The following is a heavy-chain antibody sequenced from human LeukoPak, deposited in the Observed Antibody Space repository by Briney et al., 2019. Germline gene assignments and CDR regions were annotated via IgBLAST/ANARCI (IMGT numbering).Heavy chain of an antibody. CDR1: GGSFSGYY. CDR3: ARGVWSGYYYYDY. V-gene: IGHV4-34*01. Sequence: SETLSLTCAVYGGSFSGYYWSWIRQPPGKGLEWIGEINHSGSTNYNPSLKSRVTISVDTSKNQFSLKLSSVTAADTAVYYCARGVWSGYYYYDYWGQGTLVTVSS. CDR2: INHSGST. J-gene: IGHJ4*02. D-gene: IGHD3-3*01.